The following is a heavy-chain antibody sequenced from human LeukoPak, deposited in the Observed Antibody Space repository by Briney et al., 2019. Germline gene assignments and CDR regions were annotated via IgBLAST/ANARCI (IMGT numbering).Heavy chain of an antibody. CDR1: GYTFTSYD. CDR2: MNPNSGNT. Sequence: GASVKVSCKASGYTFTSYDINWVRQAPGQGLEWMGWMNPNSGNTGYARKFQGRVSFTRNTSISTAYMELSSLRSEDTAVYYCVVDCSSTSCSYFDYWGQGTLVTVSS. D-gene: IGHD2-2*01. J-gene: IGHJ4*02. CDR3: VVDCSSTSCSYFDY. V-gene: IGHV1-8*03.